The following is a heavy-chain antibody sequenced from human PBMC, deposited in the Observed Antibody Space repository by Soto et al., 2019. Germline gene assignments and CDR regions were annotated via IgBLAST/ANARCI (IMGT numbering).Heavy chain of an antibody. CDR3: ARDADPSSWFDP. CDR1: GGSISSSSYY. Sequence: QLQLQESGPGLVKPSETLSLTCTVSGGSISSSSYYWGWIRQPPGKGLEWIGSIYYSGSTYYTPSLKSRVTISVDTSKNQFSLKLSSVTAADTAVYYCARDADPSSWFDPWGQGTLVTVSS. V-gene: IGHV4-39*02. J-gene: IGHJ5*02. CDR2: IYYSGST. D-gene: IGHD6-6*01.